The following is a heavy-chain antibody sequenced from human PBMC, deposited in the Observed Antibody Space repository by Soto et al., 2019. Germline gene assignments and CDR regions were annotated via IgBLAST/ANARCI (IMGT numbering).Heavy chain of an antibody. D-gene: IGHD3-10*01. CDR3: AAGRSGSGSYPPPYYYYYGMDV. CDR1: GFTFSSYA. J-gene: IGHJ6*02. Sequence: GGSLRLSCAASGFTFSSYAMSWVRQAPGKGLEWVSAISGSGGSTYYADSVKGRFTISRDNSKNTLYLQMNSLRAEDTAVYYCAAGRSGSGSYPPPYYYYYGMDVWGQGTTVTVSS. CDR2: ISGSGGST. V-gene: IGHV3-23*01.